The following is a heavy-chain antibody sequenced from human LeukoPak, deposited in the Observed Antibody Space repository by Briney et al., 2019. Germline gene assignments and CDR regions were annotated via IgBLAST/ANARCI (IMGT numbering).Heavy chain of an antibody. Sequence: GGSLRPSCAASGFTFSSYEMNWVRQAPGKGLEWVSYISSSGSTIYYADSVKGRFTISRDNAKNSLYLQMNSLRAEDTAVYYCARETSSWYGPDAFDIWGQGTMVTVSS. CDR3: ARETSSWYGPDAFDI. CDR2: ISSSGSTI. J-gene: IGHJ3*02. CDR1: GFTFSSYE. D-gene: IGHD6-13*01. V-gene: IGHV3-48*03.